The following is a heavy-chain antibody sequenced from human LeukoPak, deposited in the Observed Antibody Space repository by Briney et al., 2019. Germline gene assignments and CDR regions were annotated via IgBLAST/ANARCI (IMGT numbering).Heavy chain of an antibody. CDR2: INPNSGGT. CDR1: GYTFSSYD. V-gene: IGHV1-2*02. J-gene: IGHJ5*02. CDR3: ALSQNWFDP. Sequence: GASVKVSCKASGYTFSSYDMHWVRQAPGQGLEWMGWINPNSGGTNYAQKFQGRVTMTRDTSISTAYMDLSRLRSDDAAVYYCALSQNWFDPWGQGTLVTVSS.